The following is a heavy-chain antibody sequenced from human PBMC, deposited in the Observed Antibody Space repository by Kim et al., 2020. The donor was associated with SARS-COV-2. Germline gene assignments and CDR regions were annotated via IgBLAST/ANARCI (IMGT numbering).Heavy chain of an antibody. CDR3: GRGMDV. J-gene: IGHJ6*02. V-gene: IGHV3-7*01. CDR2: QDGSDK. Sequence: QDGSDKYYVSAVKGRFTISSDNAKNSLYLQVNSLRVEDTAVYYCGRGMDVWGQGTTVTVS.